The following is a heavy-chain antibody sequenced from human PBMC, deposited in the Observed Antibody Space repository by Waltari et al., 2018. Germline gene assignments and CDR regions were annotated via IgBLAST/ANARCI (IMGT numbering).Heavy chain of an antibody. Sequence: QVQLVQSGAEVKKPGSSVKVSCKASGGTFSRYAISWVRQAPGQGLEWMGGIIPIFGTANYAQKFQGRVTITADESTSTAYMELSSLRSEDTAVYYCASHMVDKKIAAAGTPLDYWGQGTLVTVSS. J-gene: IGHJ4*02. CDR1: GGTFSRYA. V-gene: IGHV1-69*12. CDR2: IIPIFGTA. CDR3: ASHMVDKKIAAAGTPLDY. D-gene: IGHD6-13*01.